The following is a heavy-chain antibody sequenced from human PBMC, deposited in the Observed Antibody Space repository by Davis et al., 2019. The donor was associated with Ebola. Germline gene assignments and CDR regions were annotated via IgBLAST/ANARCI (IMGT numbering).Heavy chain of an antibody. CDR2: INHSGST. Sequence: SETLSLTCAVYGGSFSGYYWSWIRQPPGKGLEWIGEINHSGSTNYNPSLKSRVTISVDTSKNQFSLKLSSVTAADTAVYYCARRNTYTVVYMDVWGKGTTVTVSS. J-gene: IGHJ6*03. CDR1: GGSFSGYY. D-gene: IGHD4-23*01. V-gene: IGHV4-34*01. CDR3: ARRNTYTVVYMDV.